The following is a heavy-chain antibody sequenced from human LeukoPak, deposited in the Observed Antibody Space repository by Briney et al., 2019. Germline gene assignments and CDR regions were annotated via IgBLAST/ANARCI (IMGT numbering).Heavy chain of an antibody. Sequence: GGSLRLSCAASGFTFSIYTMVWVRQAPGKGLEWVAVTSYAGSNKYYADSVKGRFTISRDNSNNTLYLQMNSLRAEDSSVYYCARDWGVDSWGQGTLDTVSS. CDR3: ARDWGVDS. CDR1: GFTFSIYT. J-gene: IGHJ1*01. CDR2: TSYAGSNK. V-gene: IGHV3-30-3*01. D-gene: IGHD3-10*01.